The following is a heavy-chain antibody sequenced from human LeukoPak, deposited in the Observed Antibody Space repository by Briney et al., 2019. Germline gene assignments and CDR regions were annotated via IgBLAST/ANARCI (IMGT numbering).Heavy chain of an antibody. Sequence: GASGKGSCKASGYTFASYYMHWVRQATGQGLEWMGIINPSGGSTSYAQKFQGSVTMTRDTSTSTVYMELTSLRSEDTAVYYCARAGSSLLWFGESQGGGYDYWGQGTLVTVSS. CDR2: INPSGGST. CDR3: ARAGSSLLWFGESQGGGYDY. CDR1: GYTFASYY. V-gene: IGHV1-46*01. D-gene: IGHD3-10*01. J-gene: IGHJ4*02.